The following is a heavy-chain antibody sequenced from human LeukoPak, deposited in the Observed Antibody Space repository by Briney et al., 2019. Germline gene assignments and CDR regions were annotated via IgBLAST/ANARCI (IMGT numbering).Heavy chain of an antibody. J-gene: IGHJ4*02. D-gene: IGHD3-3*01. CDR3: ARVGVVKRGTFGY. CDR1: GFTFSSYS. CDR2: ISSSSSYI. Sequence: PGGSLRLSCAASGFTFSSYSMNWVRQAPGKGLEWVSSISSSSSYIYYADSVKGRFTISRDNAKNSLYLQMNSLRAEDTAVYYCARVGVVKRGTFGYWGQGTLVTVSS. V-gene: IGHV3-21*01.